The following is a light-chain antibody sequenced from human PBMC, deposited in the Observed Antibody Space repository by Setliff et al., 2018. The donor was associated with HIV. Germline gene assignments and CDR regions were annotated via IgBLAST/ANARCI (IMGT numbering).Light chain of an antibody. J-gene: IGLJ1*01. Sequence: QSALAQPASVSGSPGQSITISCTGTSSDVGGYNYVSWYQQHPGKAPKLMIYDVNKRPSGVSNRFSGSKSANTASLTISGLQAEDEAHYYCSSYTSSIPLYVFGTGTKVTVL. V-gene: IGLV2-14*01. CDR2: DVN. CDR1: SSDVGGYNY. CDR3: SSYTSSIPLYV.